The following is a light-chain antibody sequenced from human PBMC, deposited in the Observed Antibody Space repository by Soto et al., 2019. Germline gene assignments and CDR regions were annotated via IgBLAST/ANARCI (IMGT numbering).Light chain of an antibody. CDR2: EGS. J-gene: IGLJ1*01. CDR1: SSDVGSYNL. CDR3: CSYAGSSTSYV. V-gene: IGLV2-23*01. Sequence: ALTQPASVSGSPGQSITISCTGTSSDVGSYNLVSWYQQHPGKAPKLMIYEGSKRPSGVSNRFSGSKSGNTASLTISGLQAEDEADYYCCSYAGSSTSYVFGTGTKVTVL.